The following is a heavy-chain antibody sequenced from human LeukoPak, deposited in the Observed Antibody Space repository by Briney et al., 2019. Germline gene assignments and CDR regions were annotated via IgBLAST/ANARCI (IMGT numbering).Heavy chain of an antibody. CDR1: GGSISSYY. D-gene: IGHD2-2*02. Sequence: SETLSLTRTVSGGSISSYYWSWIRQPPGKGLEWIGYIYYSGSTNYNPSLKSRVTISVDTSKNQFSLKLSSVTAADTAVYYCARIVVVPAAINPRFDPWGQGTLVTVSS. V-gene: IGHV4-59*08. J-gene: IGHJ5*02. CDR2: IYYSGST. CDR3: ARIVVVPAAINPRFDP.